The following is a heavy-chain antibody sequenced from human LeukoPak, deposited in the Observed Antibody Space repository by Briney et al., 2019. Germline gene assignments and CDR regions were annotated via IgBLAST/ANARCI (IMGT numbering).Heavy chain of an antibody. CDR1: GGTFSSYA. V-gene: IGHV1-69*05. D-gene: IGHD6-6*01. CDR2: IIPIFGTA. Sequence: SVKVSCKASGGTFSSYAISWVRQAPGQGLEWMGGIIPIFGTANYAQKFQGRVTMTRDMSTSTVYMELSSLRSEDTAVYYCASSSSPHYYYMDVWGKGTTVTVSS. J-gene: IGHJ6*03. CDR3: ASSSSPHYYYMDV.